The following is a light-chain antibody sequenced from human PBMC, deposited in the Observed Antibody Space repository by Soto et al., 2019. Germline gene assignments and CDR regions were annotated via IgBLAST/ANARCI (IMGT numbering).Light chain of an antibody. J-gene: IGLJ3*02. CDR1: NSNIGRNT. CDR3: AAWDESPNVPV. V-gene: IGLV1-44*01. CDR2: SDN. Sequence: QSVLTQPPSASGTPGQRVTISCSGSNSNIGRNTVNWYQQFQGAAPNPLIHSDNQRPSGVPDRFSGSRSGTSASLAISGLQSEDEADYYCAAWDESPNVPVFGGGTKLTVL.